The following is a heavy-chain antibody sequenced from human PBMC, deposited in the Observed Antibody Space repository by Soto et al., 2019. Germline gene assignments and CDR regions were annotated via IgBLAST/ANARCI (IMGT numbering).Heavy chain of an antibody. CDR1: GGSISSSSYY. J-gene: IGHJ6*02. D-gene: IGHD1-26*01. Sequence: SETLSLTCTVSGGSISSSSYYWGWIRQPPGKGLEWIGSIYYSGSTYYNPSLKSRVTISVDTSKNQFSLKLSSVTAADTAVYYCAIDSGSYSTFYYYYGMDVWGQGTTVTVSS. CDR2: IYYSGST. V-gene: IGHV4-39*01. CDR3: AIDSGSYSTFYYYYGMDV.